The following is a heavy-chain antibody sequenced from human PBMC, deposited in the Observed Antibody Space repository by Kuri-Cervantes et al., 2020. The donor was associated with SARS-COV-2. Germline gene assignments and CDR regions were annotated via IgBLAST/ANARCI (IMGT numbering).Heavy chain of an antibody. V-gene: IGHV3-21*01. CDR1: GFTFSSYA. CDR3: AKDHSEWDTMVRGVIIRGCDY. D-gene: IGHD3-10*01. CDR2: ISSSSSYI. J-gene: IGHJ4*02. Sequence: GGSLRLSCAASGFTFSSYAMSWVRQAPGKGLEWVSSISSSSSYIYYADSVKGRFTISRDNAKNSLYLQMNSLRAEDTAVYYCAKDHSEWDTMVRGVIIRGCDYWGQGTLVTVSS.